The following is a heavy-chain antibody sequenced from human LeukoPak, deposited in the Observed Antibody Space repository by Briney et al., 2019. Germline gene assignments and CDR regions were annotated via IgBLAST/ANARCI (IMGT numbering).Heavy chain of an antibody. Sequence: SETLSLTCTVSGGSISSSGYYWGWIRQPPGKGLEWIGSVSYSVSTYDNPSLKSRVTISLDTSKNQFSLKLRSVTAAGTALYYCARLNGYSDYWGQGTLVTVSS. V-gene: IGHV4-39*01. D-gene: IGHD5-24*01. CDR1: GGSISSSGYY. CDR3: ARLNGYSDY. CDR2: VSYSVST. J-gene: IGHJ4*02.